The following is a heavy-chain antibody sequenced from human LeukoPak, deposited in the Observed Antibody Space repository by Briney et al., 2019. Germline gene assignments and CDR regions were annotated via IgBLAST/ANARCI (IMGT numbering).Heavy chain of an antibody. V-gene: IGHV1-18*01. CDR2: ISVYNGNT. J-gene: IGHJ5*02. CDR3: ARSFAYGSGSYYKNWFDP. CDR1: GYTFTSYG. Sequence: ASVKVSCKASGYTFTSYGISWVRQAPGQGLEWMGWISVYNGNTNYAQKLQGRVTMTTDTSTSTAYMELRSLRSDDTAVYYCARSFAYGSGSYYKNWFDPWGQGTLVTVSS. D-gene: IGHD3-10*01.